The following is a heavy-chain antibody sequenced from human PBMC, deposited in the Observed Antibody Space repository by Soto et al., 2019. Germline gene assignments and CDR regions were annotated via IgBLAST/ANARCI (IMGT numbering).Heavy chain of an antibody. CDR2: ISSSSSYI. D-gene: IGHD2-2*03. V-gene: IGHV3-21*01. CDR3: AGWCLGYCSNNWFHP. J-gene: IGHJ5*02. CDR1: RFTFSSYS. Sequence: GCLRRSCAASRFTFSSYSMNWVRHAPGKGLEWVSSISSSSSYIYYADSVKGRFTISRDNAKNSLYLQMNSLRAEDTAVYYCAGWCLGYCSNNWFHPWGQGTLVPVSS.